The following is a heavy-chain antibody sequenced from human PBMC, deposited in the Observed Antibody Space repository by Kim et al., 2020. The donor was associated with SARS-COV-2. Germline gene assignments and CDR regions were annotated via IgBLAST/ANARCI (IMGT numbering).Heavy chain of an antibody. V-gene: IGHV3-53*01. Sequence: GGSTDYADSVKGRFTISRDNSKNTLYLQMNSLRAEDTAVYYCARERAFDSWGQGTMVTVSS. CDR3: ARERAFDS. CDR2: GGST. J-gene: IGHJ3*02.